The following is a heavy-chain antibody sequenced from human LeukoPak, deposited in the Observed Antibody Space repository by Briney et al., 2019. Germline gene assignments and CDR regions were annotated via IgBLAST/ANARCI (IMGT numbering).Heavy chain of an antibody. Sequence: GGSLRLSCAAPGFPFSDYYMTWIRQVPGKGLEWVSYISTSSGFTKYADSVKGRFTISRDNAKNSLYLQMNSLRAEDTAVYYCARWRSKGALGYWGQGTLVTVSS. D-gene: IGHD3-16*01. CDR2: ISTSSGFT. V-gene: IGHV3-11*06. CDR1: GFPFSDYY. J-gene: IGHJ4*02. CDR3: ARWRSKGALGY.